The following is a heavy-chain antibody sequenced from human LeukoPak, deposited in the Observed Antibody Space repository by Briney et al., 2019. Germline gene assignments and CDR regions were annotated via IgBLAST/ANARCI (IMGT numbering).Heavy chain of an antibody. D-gene: IGHD3-10*01. CDR3: ARDRAYYYGSGRRMYPGYYYYGMDV. J-gene: IGHJ6*02. V-gene: IGHV7-4-1*02. CDR2: INTNTGNP. CDR1: GYTFTSYG. Sequence: ASVKVSCKASGYTFTSYGISWVRQAPGQGLEWMGWINTNTGNPTYAQGFTGRFVFSLDTSVSTAYLQISSLKAEDTAVYYCARDRAYYYGSGRRMYPGYYYYGMDVWGQGTTVTVSS.